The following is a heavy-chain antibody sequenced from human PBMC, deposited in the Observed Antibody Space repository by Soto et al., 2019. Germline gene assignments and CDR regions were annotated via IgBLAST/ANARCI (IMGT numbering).Heavy chain of an antibody. V-gene: IGHV4-34*01. CDR2: INHSGST. D-gene: IGHD2-2*01. Sequence: SETLSLTCAVYGGSFSGYYWSWIRQPPGKGLEWIGEINHSGSTNYNPSLKSRVTISVDTSKNQFSLKLSSVTAADTAVYYCARSVVVPYYYYYYMDVWGKGTTVTVSS. CDR3: ARSVVVPYYYYYYMDV. CDR1: GGSFSGYY. J-gene: IGHJ6*03.